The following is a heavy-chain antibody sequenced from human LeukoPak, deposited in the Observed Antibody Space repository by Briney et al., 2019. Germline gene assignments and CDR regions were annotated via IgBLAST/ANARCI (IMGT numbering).Heavy chain of an antibody. CDR2: TKPDGSAE. J-gene: IGHJ4*02. D-gene: IGHD2-15*01. V-gene: IGHV3-7*01. CDR1: GFTFRNYW. Sequence: GGSLRLSCAASGFTFRNYWMGLVRQAPGKGLEWVANTKPDGSAEYYADSVRGRFTTSRDNANNFLYLQMNRLRAEDTAVYYCARDGGFWGQGTLVTVSS. CDR3: ARDGGF.